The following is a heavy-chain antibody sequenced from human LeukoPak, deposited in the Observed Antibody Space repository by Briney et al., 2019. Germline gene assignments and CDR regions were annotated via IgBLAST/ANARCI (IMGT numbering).Heavy chain of an antibody. D-gene: IGHD3-22*01. CDR3: ARGYDSSAYYPFNY. J-gene: IGHJ4*02. Sequence: PSETLSLTCVVSGGALSTHHWSWIRQSPGRGLEWIGYISDSGSTNYNPSLKSRVTISVDTSKNQFSLMLSSVTAADTAVYYCARGYDSSAYYPFNYWGQGTLVTVSS. CDR1: GGALSTHH. V-gene: IGHV4-59*11. CDR2: ISDSGST.